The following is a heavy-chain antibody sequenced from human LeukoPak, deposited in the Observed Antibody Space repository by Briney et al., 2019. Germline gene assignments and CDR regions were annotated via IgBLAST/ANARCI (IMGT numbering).Heavy chain of an antibody. CDR1: GFTFSSYG. J-gene: IGHJ6*04. Sequence: PGRSLRLSCAASGFTFSSYGMHWVRQAPGKELEWVAVISYDGSNIYYGDSVKGRFTISRDNAKNSLYLQMNSLRAEDTGVYYCARVPGDVWGKGTTVTVSS. CDR2: ISYDGSNI. CDR3: ARVPGDV. V-gene: IGHV3-30*03.